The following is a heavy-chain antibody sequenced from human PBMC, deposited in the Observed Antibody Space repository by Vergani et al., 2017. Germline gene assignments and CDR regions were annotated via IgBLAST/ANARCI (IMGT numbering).Heavy chain of an antibody. CDR3: GRLRPADY. Sequence: QVQLVQSGAEVKKPGSSVKVSCKASGGTFSSYTISWVRQAPGQGLEWMGGIIPIMGTAKYAQKFQGRVTISADESTSTAYMELNSLRSEDTAVYYCGRLRPADYWGQGSLVTVSS. V-gene: IGHV1-69*01. CDR2: IIPIMGTA. D-gene: IGHD2-2*01. J-gene: IGHJ4*02. CDR1: GGTFSSYT.